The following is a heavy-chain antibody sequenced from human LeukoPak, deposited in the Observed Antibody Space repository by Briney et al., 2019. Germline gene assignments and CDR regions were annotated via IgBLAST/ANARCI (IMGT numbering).Heavy chain of an antibody. CDR2: IKQDGSEK. CDR3: AREGPLSYYDFWSGYSPDY. V-gene: IGHV3-7*01. CDR1: GFTFSSYW. Sequence: GGSLRLSCAASGFTFSSYWMSWVRQAPGKGLEWVANIKQDGSEKYYVDSVKGRFTISRDNAKNSLYLQMNSLRAEDTAVYYCAREGPLSYYDFWSGYSPDYWGQGTLVTVSS. J-gene: IGHJ4*02. D-gene: IGHD3-3*01.